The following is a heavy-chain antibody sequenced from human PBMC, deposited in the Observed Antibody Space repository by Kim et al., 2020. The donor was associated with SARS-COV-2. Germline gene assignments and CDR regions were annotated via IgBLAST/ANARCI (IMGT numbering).Heavy chain of an antibody. CDR3: ARGMPERWLQLGDC. J-gene: IGHJ4*02. D-gene: IGHD3-16*01. CDR2: INADSGGT. V-gene: IGHV1-2*02. Sequence: ASVKVSCKSSGYTFSDYYMHWVRQAPGQGLEWMGRINADSGGTNYAQKFQGRVTLTRDTSNSTVYMALSSLRYDDTAVYFCARGMPERWLQLGDCWGQGT. CDR1: GYTFSDYY.